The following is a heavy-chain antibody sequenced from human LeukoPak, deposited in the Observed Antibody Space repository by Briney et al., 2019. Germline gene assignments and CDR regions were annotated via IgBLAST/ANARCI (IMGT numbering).Heavy chain of an antibody. V-gene: IGHV3-74*01. CDR2: ISADGSVT. CDR1: GFTFSRYW. J-gene: IGHJ5*02. CDR3: ATAGGDGSRVGFDP. Sequence: GGSLRLSCADSGFTFSRYWMHWVRQTPGKGLVWVSCISADGSVTRYADSVKGRFTISRDNTKSTLYLQMHSLRAEDTAVYYCATAGGDGSRVGFDPWGQGTLVTVSS. D-gene: IGHD2-15*01.